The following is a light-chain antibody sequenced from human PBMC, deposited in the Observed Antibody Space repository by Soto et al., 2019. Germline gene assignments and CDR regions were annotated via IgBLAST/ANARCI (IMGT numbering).Light chain of an antibody. CDR2: GAS. J-gene: IGKJ1*01. CDR3: HQYNNWPLGT. V-gene: IGKV3-15*01. Sequence: ETELTQSPATLSVSPGERATLSCRARQRVYVNLAWYQHKPGQSPRLLIYGASTRATGVPARFSGSGSGTEFTLTISSLQAEDSAVYYCHQYNNWPLGTFGPGNKVEIK. CDR1: QRVYVN.